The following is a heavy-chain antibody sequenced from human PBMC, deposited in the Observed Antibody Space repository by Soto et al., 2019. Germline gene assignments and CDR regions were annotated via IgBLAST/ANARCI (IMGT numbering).Heavy chain of an antibody. CDR1: GGSISSGGYY. CDR3: ARPMDTAMVTPDY. Sequence: SETLSLTCTVSGGSISSGGYYWRWIRQHPGKGLEWIGYIYYSGSTYYNPSLKGRVTRSVDTSKNQFSLKLSSVTAADTAVYYCARPMDTAMVTPDYWGQGTLVTVSS. CDR2: IYYSGST. D-gene: IGHD5-18*01. J-gene: IGHJ4*02. V-gene: IGHV4-31*03.